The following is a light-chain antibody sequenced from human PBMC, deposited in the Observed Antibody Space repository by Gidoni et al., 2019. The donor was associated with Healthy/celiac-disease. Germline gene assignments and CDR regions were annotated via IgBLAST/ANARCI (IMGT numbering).Light chain of an antibody. CDR2: DAS. V-gene: IGKV3-11*01. J-gene: IGKJ4*01. CDR1: QSVSSY. Sequence: EIVLTQSPSPLSLSPGERATLTCRASQSVSSYLAWYQQKPGQAPMLLIYDASNRATGIPARFSGSGSGTDFTLTISSLEPEDFAVYYCQQASNWPLTFGGGTKVEIK. CDR3: QQASNWPLT.